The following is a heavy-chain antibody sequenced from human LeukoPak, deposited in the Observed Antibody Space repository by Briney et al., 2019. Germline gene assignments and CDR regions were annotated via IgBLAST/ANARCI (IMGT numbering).Heavy chain of an antibody. Sequence: SETLSLTCTVSGGSISSSSYYWGWIRQPPGKGLEWIGSIYYSGSTYYNPSLKSRVTISVDTSKNQFSLKLSSVTAADTAVYYCARGGRSSSSAYFDYWGQGTLVTVSS. CDR1: GGSISSSSYY. J-gene: IGHJ4*02. D-gene: IGHD6-13*01. CDR3: ARGGRSSSSAYFDY. CDR2: IYYSGST. V-gene: IGHV4-39*07.